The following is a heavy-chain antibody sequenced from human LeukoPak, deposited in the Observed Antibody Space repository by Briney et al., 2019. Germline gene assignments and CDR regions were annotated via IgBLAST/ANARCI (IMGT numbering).Heavy chain of an antibody. D-gene: IGHD2/OR15-2a*01. CDR1: SYSISSDYY. V-gene: IGHV4-38-2*02. J-gene: IGHJ5*02. Sequence: SETLSLTCSVSSYSISSDYYWNWIRQSPGKGLEWIGSIHHSGSTYYNPSLKSRVTVSVHTSKNQFSLRLSSVTAADTAVYYCAREHEKIPFPPGSDWFDPWGQGTLVTVSS. CDR2: IHHSGST. CDR3: AREHEKIPFPPGSDWFDP.